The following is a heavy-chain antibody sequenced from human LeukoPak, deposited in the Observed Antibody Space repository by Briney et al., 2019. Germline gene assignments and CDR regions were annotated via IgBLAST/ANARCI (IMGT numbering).Heavy chain of an antibody. CDR1: GGSISSYY. CDR2: IYYSGST. D-gene: IGHD1-26*01. J-gene: IGHJ4*02. V-gene: IGHV4-59*08. CDR3: ARHGIDDSGSYYGEFDC. Sequence: PSETLSLTCTVSGGSISSYYWSWIRQPPGKGLEWIGYIYYSGSTNYNPSLKSRVTISVDTSKNQFSLKLSSVTAADTAVYYCARHGIDDSGSYYGEFDCWGQGTLVTVSS.